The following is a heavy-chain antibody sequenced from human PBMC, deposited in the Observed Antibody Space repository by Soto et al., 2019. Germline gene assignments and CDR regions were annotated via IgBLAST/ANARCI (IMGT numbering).Heavy chain of an antibody. CDR2: IIPIFGTA. Sequence: ASVKVSCKASGGTFSSYAISWVRQAPGQGLEWMGGIIPIFGTANYAQKFQGRVTITADKSTSTAYMELSSLRSEDTAVYYCARGGGAAAAGTETAVYYYYYGMDVWGQGTTVTVSS. V-gene: IGHV1-69*06. D-gene: IGHD6-13*01. CDR3: ARGGGAAAAGTETAVYYYYYGMDV. CDR1: GGTFSSYA. J-gene: IGHJ6*02.